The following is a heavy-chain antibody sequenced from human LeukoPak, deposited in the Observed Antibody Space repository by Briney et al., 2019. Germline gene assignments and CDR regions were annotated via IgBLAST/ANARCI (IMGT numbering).Heavy chain of an antibody. CDR3: ARDPFVRGVWLELPN. V-gene: IGHV4-61*02. Sequence: SETLSLTCTVSGGSISSGSYYWSWIRQPAGKGLEWIGRIYTSGNTNYNPSLKSRVTISVDTSKSQFSLKLSSVTAADTAVYYCARDPFVRGVWLELPNWGQGTLVTVSS. D-gene: IGHD3-10*02. J-gene: IGHJ4*02. CDR1: GGSISSGSYY. CDR2: IYTSGNT.